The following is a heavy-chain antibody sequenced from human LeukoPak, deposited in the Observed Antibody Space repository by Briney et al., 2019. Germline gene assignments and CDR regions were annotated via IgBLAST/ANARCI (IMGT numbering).Heavy chain of an antibody. CDR3: AKEGSSWSTFDY. CDR1: GLTFNDYA. CDR2: ISWNSRSI. D-gene: IGHD6-13*01. Sequence: PGRSLRLSCATSGLTFNDYAMYWVRQAPGKGLEWVSGISWNSRSIAYADSVKGRFTISRDNAKNSLYLRMNSLRAEDMALYYCAKEGSSWSTFDYWGQGTLVTVSS. J-gene: IGHJ4*02. V-gene: IGHV3-9*03.